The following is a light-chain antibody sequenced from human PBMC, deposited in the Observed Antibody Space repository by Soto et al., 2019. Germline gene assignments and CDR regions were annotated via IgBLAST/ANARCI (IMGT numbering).Light chain of an antibody. Sequence: QSALTQPASVSGSPGQSITISCTGTSSDVGGYNYVSWYQQHPGKAPKLMIYDVSNRPSGVSNRFSGSKSGTTASLTISGLTAEDEADYYCSSYSSTGTLRVFGGGTKLTVL. CDR2: DVS. V-gene: IGLV2-14*01. CDR3: SSYSSTGTLRV. J-gene: IGLJ2*01. CDR1: SSDVGGYNY.